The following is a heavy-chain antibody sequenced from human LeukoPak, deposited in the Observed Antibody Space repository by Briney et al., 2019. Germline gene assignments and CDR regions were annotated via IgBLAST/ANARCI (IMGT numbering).Heavy chain of an antibody. Sequence: SETLSLTCGVYGGSFSGYYWSWIRQPPGKGLEWIGEINQSGSTNYNPSLKSRVTISVDTSKNQFSLKLSSVTAADTAVYYCARMKVPGYSSSWHFDYWGQGTLVTVSS. J-gene: IGHJ4*02. V-gene: IGHV4-34*01. D-gene: IGHD6-13*01. CDR3: ARMKVPGYSSSWHFDY. CDR2: INQSGST. CDR1: GGSFSGYY.